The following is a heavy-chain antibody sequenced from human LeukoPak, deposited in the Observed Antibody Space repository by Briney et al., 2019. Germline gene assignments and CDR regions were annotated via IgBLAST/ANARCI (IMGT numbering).Heavy chain of an antibody. D-gene: IGHD3-9*01. CDR1: GFTFSSYA. CDR3: ARVATSRYDILTGYYTGAGTLDY. Sequence: GGSLRLSCSASGFTFSSYAMYWVRQAPGKGLEWVSYISSSSSTIYYADSVKGRFTISRDNAKNSLYLQMNSLRDEDTAVYYCARVATSRYDILTGYYTGAGTLDYWGQGTLVTVSS. V-gene: IGHV3-48*02. CDR2: ISSSSSTI. J-gene: IGHJ4*02.